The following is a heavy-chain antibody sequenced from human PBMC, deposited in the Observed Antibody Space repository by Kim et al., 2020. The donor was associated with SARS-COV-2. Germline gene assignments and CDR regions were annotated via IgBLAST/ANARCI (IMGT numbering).Heavy chain of an antibody. CDR3: AREPLNYYDTSGYHPFFDY. V-gene: IGHV3-11*01. J-gene: IGHJ4*02. Sequence: GRFTISRDNAKNSLYLQMISLRAEDTAVYYCAREPLNYYDTSGYHPFFDYWGQGTLVTVSS. D-gene: IGHD3-22*01.